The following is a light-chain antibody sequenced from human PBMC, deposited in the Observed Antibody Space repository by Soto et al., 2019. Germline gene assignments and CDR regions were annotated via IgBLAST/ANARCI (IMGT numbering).Light chain of an antibody. J-gene: IGKJ1*01. CDR2: DAS. V-gene: IGKV1-5*01. CDR3: QQYNNYMWT. Sequence: DIQMTQSPSTLSASVGDRVTITCRAGQNINSWLAWFQQKPGKAPNLLMYDASTLESGVTSRFSGSGSGTEFTLTISSLQPDDFATYYCQQYNNYMWTFGQGTKVEIK. CDR1: QNINSW.